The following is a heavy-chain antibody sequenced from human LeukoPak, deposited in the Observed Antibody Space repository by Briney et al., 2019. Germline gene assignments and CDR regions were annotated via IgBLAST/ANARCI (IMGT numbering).Heavy chain of an antibody. Sequence: SETLSLTCAVYGGSFSGYYWSWIRQPPGKGLQWLGEITYRRGADYNPSLKSRLTISIDVPQRQISLQLRSVTAADTAVYYCAPYGGDWKFDSWGQGTLVTVSS. D-gene: IGHD2-21*01. J-gene: IGHJ4*02. V-gene: IGHV4-34*01. CDR1: GGSFSGYY. CDR3: APYGGDWKFDS. CDR2: ITYRRGA.